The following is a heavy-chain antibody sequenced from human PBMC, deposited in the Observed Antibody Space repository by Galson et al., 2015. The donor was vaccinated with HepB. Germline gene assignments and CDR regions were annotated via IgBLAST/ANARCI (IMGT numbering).Heavy chain of an antibody. J-gene: IGHJ4*02. CDR2: ISGSGGST. Sequence: SLRLSCAASGFTFSSYAMSWVRQAPGKGLEWVSAISGSGGSTYYADSVKGRFTISRDNSKNTLYLQMNTLRADDTAVYYCAKGRTQWLRPYYFDYWGQGTLVTVSS. V-gene: IGHV3-23*01. D-gene: IGHD5-12*01. CDR3: AKGRTQWLRPYYFDY. CDR1: GFTFSSYA.